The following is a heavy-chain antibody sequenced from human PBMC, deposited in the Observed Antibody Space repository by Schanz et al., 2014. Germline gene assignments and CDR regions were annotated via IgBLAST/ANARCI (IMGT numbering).Heavy chain of an antibody. J-gene: IGHJ6*03. Sequence: QVQLVQSGTQVKKPGASVKVSCKASGYTLSAYSLHWVRQAPGQGLEWMGRIIPILGIATYAQKFQGRLTITADKSTSTAYMELSSLRSEDTAMYYCAGTYCSSTSCYTGYYYMDVWGKGTSVTVSS. CDR1: GYTLSAYS. D-gene: IGHD2-2*02. CDR3: AGTYCSSTSCYTGYYYMDV. V-gene: IGHV1-69*09. CDR2: IIPILGIA.